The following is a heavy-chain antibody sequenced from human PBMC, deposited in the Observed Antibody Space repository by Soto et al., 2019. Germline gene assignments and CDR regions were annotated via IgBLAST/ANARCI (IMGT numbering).Heavy chain of an antibody. CDR3: ARTDSVGYYPY. J-gene: IGHJ4*02. CDR1: GGSISSGYY. Sequence: SETLSLTCAVSGGSISSGYYWAWIRQPPGKGLEWIGSIYHSVTTYYNPSLKSRVNISVDTSMNQFSLKLSSVTAADSALYYCARTDSVGYYPYSGQGILFTVSS. D-gene: IGHD3-22*01. CDR2: IYHSVTT. V-gene: IGHV4-38-2*01.